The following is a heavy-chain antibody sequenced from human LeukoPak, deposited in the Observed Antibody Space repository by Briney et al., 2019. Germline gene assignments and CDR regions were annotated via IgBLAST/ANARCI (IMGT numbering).Heavy chain of an antibody. Sequence: GGSLRLSCAASGFTFSSYAMSWVRQAPGKGLEWVSAISGSGGSTYYADSVKGRFTISRDNSKNTLYLQMNSLRAEDTAVYYCAKVQGYDILTGYYGDGFDYWGQGTLVTVSS. D-gene: IGHD3-9*01. CDR3: AKVQGYDILTGYYGDGFDY. J-gene: IGHJ4*02. V-gene: IGHV3-23*01. CDR2: ISGSGGST. CDR1: GFTFSSYA.